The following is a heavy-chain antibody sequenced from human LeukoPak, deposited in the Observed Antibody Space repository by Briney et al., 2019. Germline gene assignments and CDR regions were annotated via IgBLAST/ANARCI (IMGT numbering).Heavy chain of an antibody. V-gene: IGHV4-34*01. Sequence: TSETLSLTCTVYTGSFTAYYCRWIRQPPDKGLEWIGEINPSGSTNYNPSLKTRVTISTDTSKNHFSLNLNSVTAADTGVYYCVRGSRVYCGGDCYYYWGQGTLVTVSS. D-gene: IGHD2-21*02. CDR1: TGSFTAYY. CDR2: INPSGST. J-gene: IGHJ4*02. CDR3: VRGSRVYCGGDCYYY.